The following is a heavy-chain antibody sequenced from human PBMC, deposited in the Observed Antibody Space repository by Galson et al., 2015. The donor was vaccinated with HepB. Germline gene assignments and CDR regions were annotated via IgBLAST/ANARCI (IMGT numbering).Heavy chain of an antibody. Sequence: LRLSCAASGFTFSSYSMHWVRQAPAKGLEWVSYISSGSSILFHADSVKGRFTISRDNAKNTLYLQMNSLRVEDTAVYYCARDFFGFDNWGQGTLVTVSS. V-gene: IGHV3-48*04. D-gene: IGHD3-3*01. CDR2: ISSGSSIL. CDR1: GFTFSSYS. CDR3: ARDFFGFDN. J-gene: IGHJ4*02.